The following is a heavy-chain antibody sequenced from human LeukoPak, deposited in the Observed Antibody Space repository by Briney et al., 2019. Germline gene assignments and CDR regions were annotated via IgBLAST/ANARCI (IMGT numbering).Heavy chain of an antibody. CDR2: IKQDGSEK. CDR3: ARDYYDYVWGSYRYTFDY. J-gene: IGHJ4*02. D-gene: IGHD3-16*02. Sequence: GGSLRLSCAASGFTFSSYWMSWVRQAPGKGLEWVANIKQDGSEKYYVDSVKGRFTISRDNAKNSLYLQMNSLRAEDTAVYYCARDYYDYVWGSYRYTFDYWGQGALVTVSS. V-gene: IGHV3-7*01. CDR1: GFTFSSYW.